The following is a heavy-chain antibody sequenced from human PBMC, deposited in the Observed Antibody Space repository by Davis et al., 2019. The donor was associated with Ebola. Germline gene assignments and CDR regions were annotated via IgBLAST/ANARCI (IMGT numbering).Heavy chain of an antibody. Sequence: GGSLRLPCKRSGSTFTTYWFAWVRQPPGNGLAWMGMIYPSDSDPRYSPSFQGLVTISAAKSTGTAYLQWSGREPSDTAMYYCTGSGSSWHHFDYWGQGTLVTVSS. V-gene: IGHV5-51*01. CDR1: GSTFTTYW. CDR3: TGSGSSWHHFDY. J-gene: IGHJ4*02. CDR2: IYPSDSDP. D-gene: IGHD6-13*01.